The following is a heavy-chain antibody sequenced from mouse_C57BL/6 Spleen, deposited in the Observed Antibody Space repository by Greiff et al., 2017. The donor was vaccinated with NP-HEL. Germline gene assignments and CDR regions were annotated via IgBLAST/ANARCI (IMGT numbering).Heavy chain of an antibody. V-gene: IGHV1-80*01. Sequence: VKLQESGAELVKPGASVKISCKASGYAFSSYWMNWVKQRPGKGLEWIGQIYPGDGDTNYNGKFKGKATLTADKSSSTAYMQLSSLTSEDSAVYFCARIPDYYGSSYDAYWGQGTLVTVSA. CDR1: GYAFSSYW. J-gene: IGHJ3*01. CDR3: ARIPDYYGSSYDAY. CDR2: IYPGDGDT. D-gene: IGHD1-1*01.